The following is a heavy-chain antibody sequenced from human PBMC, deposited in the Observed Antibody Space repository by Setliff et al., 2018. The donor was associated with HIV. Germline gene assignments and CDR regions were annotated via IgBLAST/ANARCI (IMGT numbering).Heavy chain of an antibody. V-gene: IGHV3-13*01. Sequence: GGSLRLSCAASGFTFNNYDLHWVRQASGKGLEWVSTVGTAGDTYYPGSVKGRFTISRENARDSLYLQMNSLRAGDTDVYYCARRAGYTSSWYREDYFYMDVWGKGTTVTVSS. CDR1: GFTFNNYD. CDR2: VGTAGDT. CDR3: ARRAGYTSSWYREDYFYMDV. J-gene: IGHJ6*03. D-gene: IGHD6-13*01.